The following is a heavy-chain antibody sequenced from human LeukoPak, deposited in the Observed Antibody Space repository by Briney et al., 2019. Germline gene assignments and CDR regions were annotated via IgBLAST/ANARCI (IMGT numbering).Heavy chain of an antibody. CDR1: VFPVTTYY. CDR3: VAYYDILTGYKY. Sequence: GGTLGLPRAVSVFPVTTYYISGAGRVRGKGREGVSVIYSGGSTYYADSVKGRFTISRDNSKSTWYLQMNSLRAEDTAVYYCVAYYDILTGYKYWGQGTLVTVSS. J-gene: IGHJ4*02. V-gene: IGHV3-66*01. D-gene: IGHD3-9*01. CDR2: IYSGGST.